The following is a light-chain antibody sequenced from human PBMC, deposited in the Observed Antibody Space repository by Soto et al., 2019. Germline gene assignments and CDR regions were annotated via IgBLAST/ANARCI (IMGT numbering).Light chain of an antibody. J-gene: IGKJ1*01. V-gene: IGKV3-15*01. CDR2: GAS. Sequence: EIVMTQSPATLSVSPGERATLSCRASQSLNRDLAWYQQRPGQSPRLLIFGASIRAAGIPARFSGSGSGTEFTLTIDSLQSEDFALYYGQQYLNWPGTFGQGTKVEI. CDR3: QQYLNWPGT. CDR1: QSLNRD.